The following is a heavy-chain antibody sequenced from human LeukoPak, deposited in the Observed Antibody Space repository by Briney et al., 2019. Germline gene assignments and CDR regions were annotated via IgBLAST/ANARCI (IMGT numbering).Heavy chain of an antibody. D-gene: IGHD3-22*01. Sequence: WASVKVSCKASGYTFTGYYMHWVRQAPGQGLEWMGWINPNSGGTNYAQKFQGRVTMTRDTSISTAYMELSRLRSDDTAVYYCARENEGQRFITPPFGHWGQGTLVTVSS. V-gene: IGHV1-2*02. J-gene: IGHJ4*02. CDR3: ARENEGQRFITPPFGH. CDR1: GYTFTGYY. CDR2: INPNSGGT.